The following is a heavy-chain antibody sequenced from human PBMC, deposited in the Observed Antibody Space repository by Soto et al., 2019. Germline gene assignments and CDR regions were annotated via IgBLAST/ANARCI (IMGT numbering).Heavy chain of an antibody. CDR3: AKASLRYFDWSAPHFDY. D-gene: IGHD3-9*01. V-gene: IGHV3-9*01. CDR1: GFTFDDYA. Sequence: PGGSLRLSCAASGFTFDDYAMHWVRQAPWKGLEWVSGISWNSGSIGYADSVKGRFTISRDNAKNSLYLQMNSLRAEDTALYYCAKASLRYFDWSAPHFDYWGQGTLVTVSS. J-gene: IGHJ4*02. CDR2: ISWNSGSI.